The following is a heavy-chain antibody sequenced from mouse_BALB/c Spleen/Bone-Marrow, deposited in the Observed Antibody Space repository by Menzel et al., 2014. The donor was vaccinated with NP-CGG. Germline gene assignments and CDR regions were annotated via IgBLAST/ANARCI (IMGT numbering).Heavy chain of an antibody. J-gene: IGHJ2*01. V-gene: IGHV1-80*01. Sequence: VQLQQSGAELVRPGSSVKISCKASGYVFXTYWMNWVKQRPGQGLEWIGQIYPGDGDTNYNGKFKGTATLTADKSSSTAYMQLSSLTSEDSAVYFCARSGYGSSYDYWGQGTTPTVSS. D-gene: IGHD1-1*01. CDR2: IYPGDGDT. CDR3: ARSGYGSSYDY. CDR1: GYVFXTYW.